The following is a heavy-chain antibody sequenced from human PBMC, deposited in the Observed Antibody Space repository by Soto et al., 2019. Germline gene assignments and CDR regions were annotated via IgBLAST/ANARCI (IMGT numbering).Heavy chain of an antibody. CDR1: GYTLTELS. V-gene: IGHV1-24*01. CDR2: FDPEDGET. CDR3: ATVGNYDFWSGYSHFDY. J-gene: IGHJ4*02. Sequence: ASVKVSCKVSGYTLTELSMHWVRQAPGKGLEWMGGFDPEDGETIYAQKFQGRVTMTEDTSTDTAYMELSSLRSEDTAVYYCATVGNYDFWSGYSHFDYWGQGTLVTV. D-gene: IGHD3-3*01.